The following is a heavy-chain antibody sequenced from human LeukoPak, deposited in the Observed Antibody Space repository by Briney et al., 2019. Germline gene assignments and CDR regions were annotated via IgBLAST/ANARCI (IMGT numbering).Heavy chain of an antibody. CDR2: INPNSGGT. Sequence: GASVTVSCKASGYTFTGYYMHWVRQAPGQGLEWMGWINPNSGGTNYAQKFQGRVTMTRDTSISTAYMELSRLRSDDTAVYYCATSIGAAGIVKTGFDYWGQGTLVTVSS. CDR3: ATSIGAAGIVKTGFDY. J-gene: IGHJ4*02. V-gene: IGHV1-2*02. CDR1: GYTFTGYY. D-gene: IGHD6-13*01.